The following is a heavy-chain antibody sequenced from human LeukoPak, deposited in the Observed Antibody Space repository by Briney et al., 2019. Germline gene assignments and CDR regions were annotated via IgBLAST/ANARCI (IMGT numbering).Heavy chain of an antibody. J-gene: IGHJ4*02. D-gene: IGHD2-21*02. CDR2: IYYSGST. Sequence: KPSETLSLTRTVSGGSISSGDYYWSWIRQPPGKGLEWIGYIYYSGSTYYNPSLKSRVTISVDTSKNQFSLKLSSVTAADTAVYYCARDGVVVTALGREMSPDYWGQGTLVTVSS. CDR3: ARDGVVVTALGREMSPDY. CDR1: GGSISSGDYY. V-gene: IGHV4-30-4*01.